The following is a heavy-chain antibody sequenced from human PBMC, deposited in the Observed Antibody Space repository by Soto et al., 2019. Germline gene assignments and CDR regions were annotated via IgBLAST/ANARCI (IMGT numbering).Heavy chain of an antibody. V-gene: IGHV1-69*02. D-gene: IGHD2-15*01. CDR2: IIPILGIA. J-gene: IGHJ6*02. CDR3: ASRVGGGESGMDV. CDR1: GGTFSSYT. Sequence: QVQLVQSGAEVKKPGSSVKVSCKASGGTFSSYTISWVRQAPGQGLEWMGRIIPILGIANYAQKFQGRVTITADKSTSKAYMERSSLRSEDTAVYYCASRVGGGESGMDVWGQGTTVTVSS.